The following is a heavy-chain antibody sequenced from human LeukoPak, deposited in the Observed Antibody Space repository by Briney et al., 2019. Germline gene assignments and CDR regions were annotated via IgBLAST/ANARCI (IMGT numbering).Heavy chain of an antibody. J-gene: IGHJ6*03. CDR3: ARQGQSDLSFYYSIDV. CDR1: GFTFSDYW. V-gene: IGHV3-74*01. D-gene: IGHD3-16*02. CDR2: ISSDGSRV. Sequence: GGSLRLSCAASGFTFSDYWMHWVRHAPGKGLVWVSRISSDGSRVTYADSVKGRFTISRDNAKNTLYLQMNSLRAEDTAVYYCARQGQSDLSFYYSIDVWGKGTTVTISS.